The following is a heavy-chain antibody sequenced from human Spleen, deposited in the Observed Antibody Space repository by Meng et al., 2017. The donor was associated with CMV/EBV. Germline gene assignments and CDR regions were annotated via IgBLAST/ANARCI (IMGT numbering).Heavy chain of an antibody. Sequence: LTFRSYWMHWVRQAPGKGLVWVSRINGDASSTSYANSVKGRFTISRDNAKNTLYLQMNSLRVEDTAVYYCARVGVSSVVGATMDFDYWGLGTLVTVSS. J-gene: IGHJ4*02. D-gene: IGHD1-26*01. V-gene: IGHV3-74*01. CDR2: INGDASST. CDR3: ARVGVSSVVGATMDFDY. CDR1: LTFRSYW.